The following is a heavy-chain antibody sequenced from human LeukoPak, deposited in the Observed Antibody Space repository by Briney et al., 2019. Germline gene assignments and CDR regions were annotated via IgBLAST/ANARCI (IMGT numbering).Heavy chain of an antibody. D-gene: IGHD2-15*01. J-gene: IGHJ4*02. CDR1: GFTFSDYY. CDR3: ARTPYYCSGGSCYRFDY. V-gene: IGHV3-11*04. Sequence: SGGSLRLSCAASGFTFSDYYMSWIRQAPGKGLEWVSYISSSGSTIYYADSVKGRFTISRDNAKNSLYLQMNSLRAEDTAVYYCARTPYYCSGGSCYRFDYWGQGTLVTVSS. CDR2: ISSSGSTI.